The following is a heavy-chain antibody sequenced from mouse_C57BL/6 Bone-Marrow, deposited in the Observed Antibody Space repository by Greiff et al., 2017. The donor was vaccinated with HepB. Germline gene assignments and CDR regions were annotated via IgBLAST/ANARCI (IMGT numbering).Heavy chain of an antibody. Sequence: VQLQQSGAQLVKPGASVKLSCKASGYTFTSYWMHWVKQRPGQGLEWIGMIHPNSGSTNYNEKFKSKATLTVDKSSSTAYMQLSSLTSEDSAVYYCARSHLWPDYWGQGTTLTVSS. CDR2: IHPNSGST. CDR1: GYTFTSYW. D-gene: IGHD1-1*02. V-gene: IGHV1-64*01. CDR3: ARSHLWPDY. J-gene: IGHJ2*01.